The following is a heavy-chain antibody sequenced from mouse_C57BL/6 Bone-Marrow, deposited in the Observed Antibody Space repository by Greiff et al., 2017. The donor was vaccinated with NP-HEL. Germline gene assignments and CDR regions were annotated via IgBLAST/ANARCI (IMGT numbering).Heavy chain of an antibody. CDR1: GFTFSSYG. V-gene: IGHV5-6*01. CDR3: ARLLGWFAY. Sequence: EVQLQESGGDLVKPGGSLKLSCAASGFTFSSYGMSWVRQTPDKRLEWVATISSGGSYTYYPDGVKGRFTISRDNAKNTLYLQMSSLKSEDTAMYYCARLLGWFAYWGQGTLVTVSA. D-gene: IGHD3-1*01. J-gene: IGHJ3*01. CDR2: ISSGGSYT.